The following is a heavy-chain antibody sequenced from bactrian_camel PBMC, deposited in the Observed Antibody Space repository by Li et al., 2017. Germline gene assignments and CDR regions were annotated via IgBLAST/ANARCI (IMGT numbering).Heavy chain of an antibody. CDR3: AVHWSCGRRWSSQDLYNF. D-gene: IGHD7*01. Sequence: HVQLVESRGGSVQAGGSLRLSCAASGYSVSTGYMAWFRQAPGKEREGVAAIDTAGAPTYTYAVAGRFTIAQDNGKRTVLLHMTALKSEDTAMYFCAVHWSCGRRWSSQDLYNFWGQGTQVTVS. V-gene: IGHV3S53*01. CDR2: IDTAGAP. J-gene: IGHJ4*01. CDR1: GYSVSTGY.